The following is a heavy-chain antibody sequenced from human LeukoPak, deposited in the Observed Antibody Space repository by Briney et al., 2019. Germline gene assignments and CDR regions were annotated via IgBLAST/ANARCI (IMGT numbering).Heavy chain of an antibody. D-gene: IGHD3-22*01. CDR1: GFTFRSYS. J-gene: IGHJ4*02. V-gene: IGHV3-48*02. Sequence: GGSLRLSCAASGFTFRSYSMNWVRQAPGKGLEWASYISSSNVNIYYADSVKGRFTISRDNAKNSLYLQMNSLRDEDTAVYYCAREIYDSSGYYLLDYWGQGTLVTVSS. CDR2: ISSSNVNI. CDR3: AREIYDSSGYYLLDY.